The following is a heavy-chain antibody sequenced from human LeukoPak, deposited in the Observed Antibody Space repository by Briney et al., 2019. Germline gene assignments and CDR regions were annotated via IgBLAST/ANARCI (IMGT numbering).Heavy chain of an antibody. CDR2: INSDGSEG. CDR3: ARSSYSSSSSV. D-gene: IGHD6-6*01. J-gene: IGHJ3*01. Sequence: GGSLRPSCAVSGFTFSGFWMSWSRQAPGKGLEWVASINSDGSEGYYADVVKGRFTISRDNAKNSLYLQINSLRAEDTAVYDCARSSYSSSSSVWGQGTMVTVSS. V-gene: IGHV3-7*03. CDR1: GFTFSGFW.